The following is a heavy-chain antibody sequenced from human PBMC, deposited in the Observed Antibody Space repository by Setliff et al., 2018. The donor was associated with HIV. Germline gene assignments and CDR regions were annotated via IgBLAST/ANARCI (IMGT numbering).Heavy chain of an antibody. D-gene: IGHD3-16*01. CDR3: ARVVLLEPLTPGGTFDI. J-gene: IGHJ3*02. CDR1: GVSVSRDGYY. Sequence: SETLSLTCTVSGVSVSRDGYYWSWIRQLPGKDLEWLAFISYIGTTFYNPSLKSRLTISRVPAKNQFSLKLSSVTAADTAVYYCARVVLLEPLTPGGTFDIWGQGTTVTVSS. CDR2: ISYIGTT. V-gene: IGHV4-31*03.